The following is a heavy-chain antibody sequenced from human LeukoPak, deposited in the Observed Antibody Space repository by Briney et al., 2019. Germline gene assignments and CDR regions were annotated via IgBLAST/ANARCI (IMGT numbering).Heavy chain of an antibody. CDR3: AREILEPGKTHEY. D-gene: IGHD1-1*01. CDR1: GFTFSAYW. CDR2: INNDGTAT. J-gene: IGHJ4*02. Sequence: GGSLRLSCAASGFTFSAYWMHWVRQVPGKWLVWVSRINNDGTATFFADSVKGRFTISRDNAKNTLYLQMDSLRAEDTAMYYCAREILEPGKTHEYWGQGTLVTVSS. V-gene: IGHV3-74*01.